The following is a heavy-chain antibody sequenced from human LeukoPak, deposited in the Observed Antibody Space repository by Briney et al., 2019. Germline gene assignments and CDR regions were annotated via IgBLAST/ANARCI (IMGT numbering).Heavy chain of an antibody. V-gene: IGHV3-23*01. CDR3: ARSVPDYTRFDY. Sequence: GGSLRLSCAASGFTFSDYAMNWVRPAPGKGLEWDSTFKTNSGQVYYAESVRGRFTISRVNSKNTVYLEMSSLRAEDTALYFCARSVPDYTRFDYWGQGALVTVSS. D-gene: IGHD4-11*01. J-gene: IGHJ4*02. CDR2: FKTNSGQV. CDR1: GFTFSDYA.